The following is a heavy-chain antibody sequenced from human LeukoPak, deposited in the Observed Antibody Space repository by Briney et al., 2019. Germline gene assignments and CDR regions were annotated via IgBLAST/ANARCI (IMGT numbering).Heavy chain of an antibody. J-gene: IGHJ4*02. CDR3: AREGSGYDMAYFDY. V-gene: IGHV3-74*01. D-gene: IGHD5-12*01. CDR1: GFTFSNYW. CDR2: INSDGSST. Sequence: PGGSLRLSCAASGFTFSNYWMHWVRQAPGKGLVWVSRINSDGSSTNYADSVKGRFTISRDNAKNTLYLQMNSLRAEDTAVYYCAREGSGYDMAYFDYWGQGTLVTVSS.